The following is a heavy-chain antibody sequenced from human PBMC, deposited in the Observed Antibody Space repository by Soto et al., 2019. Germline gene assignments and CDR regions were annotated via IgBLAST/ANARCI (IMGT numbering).Heavy chain of an antibody. J-gene: IGHJ6*02. CDR1: GYTFTSYY. CDR2: INPSGGGT. Sequence: ASVKVSCKASGYTFTSYYMHWVRQAPGQGLEWMGIINPSGGGTSYAQKFQGRVTMTRDTSTSTVYMELSSLRSEDTAVYYCASDLWFGELLPKFYYYYGMDVWGQGTTVTVSS. D-gene: IGHD3-10*01. CDR3: ASDLWFGELLPKFYYYYGMDV. V-gene: IGHV1-46*01.